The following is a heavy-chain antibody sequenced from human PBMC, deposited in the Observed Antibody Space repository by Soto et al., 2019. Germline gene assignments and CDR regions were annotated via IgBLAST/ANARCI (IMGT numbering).Heavy chain of an antibody. J-gene: IGHJ5*02. V-gene: IGHV3-23*01. Sequence: GGSLRLSCGASGFIFENFGMSWVRQAPGKGLEWISSISGSGFKKYYADSVKGRFTISRDKSKSTVYLELNNLSAEDTAVYHCAKNQGVELVPLATVDWFDPWGQGSVVTVSS. D-gene: IGHD1-26*01. CDR1: GFIFENFG. CDR3: AKNQGVELVPLATVDWFDP. CDR2: ISGSGFKK.